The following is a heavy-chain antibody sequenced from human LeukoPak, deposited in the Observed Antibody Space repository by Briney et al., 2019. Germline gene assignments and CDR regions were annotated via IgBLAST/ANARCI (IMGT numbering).Heavy chain of an antibody. J-gene: IGHJ4*02. CDR1: GFTFDDYA. CDR2: ISWNSGSI. CDR3: AKDISSMVRDPFDY. D-gene: IGHD3-10*01. V-gene: IGHV3-9*01. Sequence: GGSLRLSCAASGFTFDDYAMHWVRQAPGKGLEWVSGISWNSGSIGYADSVKGRFTISRDNAKNSLYLQMNSLRAEDTALYYCAKDISSMVRDPFDYWGQGTLVTVSS.